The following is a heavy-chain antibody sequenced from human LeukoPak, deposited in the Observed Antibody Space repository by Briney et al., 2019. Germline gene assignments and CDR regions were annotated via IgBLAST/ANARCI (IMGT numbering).Heavy chain of an antibody. Sequence: KSGESLKISCEGSGYSFSNYWIGWVRQMPGKGLEWMGNIYPDEPNTRYSPSFQGQVTISADESISTAYLQWSSLKASDTAMYYCARLVPGIPPDHSSSYFDYWGQGTLVTVSS. CDR3: ARLVPGIPPDHSSSYFDY. CDR1: GYSFSNYW. J-gene: IGHJ4*02. D-gene: IGHD6-6*01. V-gene: IGHV5-51*01. CDR2: IYPDEPNT.